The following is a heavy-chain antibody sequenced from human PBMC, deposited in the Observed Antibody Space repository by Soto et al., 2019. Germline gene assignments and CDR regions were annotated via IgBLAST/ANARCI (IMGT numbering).Heavy chain of an antibody. Sequence: PGGSLRLSCAASGFTFSGYWMSWVRQAPGKGLEWVANIKQDGSEKYYVDSVKGRFTISRDNAKNSLYLQMNSLRAEDTAVYYCARDLDSSGYYAAFDIWGQGTMVTVSS. D-gene: IGHD3-22*01. V-gene: IGHV3-7*03. CDR2: IKQDGSEK. J-gene: IGHJ3*02. CDR3: ARDLDSSGYYAAFDI. CDR1: GFTFSGYW.